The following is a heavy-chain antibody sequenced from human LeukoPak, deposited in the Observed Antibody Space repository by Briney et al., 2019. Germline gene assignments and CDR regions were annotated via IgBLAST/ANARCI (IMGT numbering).Heavy chain of an antibody. V-gene: IGHV3-21*01. D-gene: IGHD2-15*01. J-gene: IGHJ6*03. Sequence: SGGSLRLSCTASGFTFGDYAMSWFRQAPGKGLEWVSFISSSSSYIYYTDSVKGRFTISRDNAKNSLHLQMNSLRAEDTAVYYCVTALGPSPGWYYYMDVWGKGTTVTVSS. CDR3: VTALGPSPGWYYYMDV. CDR1: GFTFGDYA. CDR2: ISSSSSYI.